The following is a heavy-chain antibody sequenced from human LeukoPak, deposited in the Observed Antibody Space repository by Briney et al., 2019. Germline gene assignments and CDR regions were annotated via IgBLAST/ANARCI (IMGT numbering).Heavy chain of an antibody. D-gene: IGHD4-17*01. CDR3: VRGDYGDYTLFDY. J-gene: IGHJ4*02. CDR1: GFTFSSYA. V-gene: IGHV3-23*01. CDR2: ISAGGDTT. Sequence: AGGSLRLSCAASGFTFSSYAMSWVRQAPGEGLEWVSGISAGGDTTYTADSVRGRFTISRDNSKNTLYLQMNSLRAEDTAVYYCVRGDYGDYTLFDYWGQGTLVTVSS.